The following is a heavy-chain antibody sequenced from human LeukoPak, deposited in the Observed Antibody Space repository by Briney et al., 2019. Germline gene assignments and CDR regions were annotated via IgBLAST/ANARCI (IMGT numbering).Heavy chain of an antibody. V-gene: IGHV3-21*01. CDR3: ARDGANIVVVPAAMHYYYYMDV. J-gene: IGHJ6*03. CDR1: GFTFSSYS. CDR2: ISSSNSYI. D-gene: IGHD2-2*01. Sequence: GGSLRLSCAASGFTFSSYSMNWVRQAPGKGLEWVSSISSSNSYIYYADSVKGRFTISRDNAKNSLYLQMNSLRAEDTAVYYCARDGANIVVVPAAMHYYYYMDVWGKGTTVTVSS.